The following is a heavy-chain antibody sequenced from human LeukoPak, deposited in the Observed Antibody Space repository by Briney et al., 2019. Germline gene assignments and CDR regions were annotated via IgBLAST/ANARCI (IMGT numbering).Heavy chain of an antibody. CDR1: GFTFSSYS. CDR3: ARDGRYFDWYLDY. V-gene: IGHV3-21*01. J-gene: IGHJ4*02. Sequence: GGSLRLSCAASGFTFSSYSMNWVRQAPGKGLEWVSYISSSSSYIYYADSVKGRFTISRDNAKNSLYLQMNSLRAEDTAVYYCARDGRYFDWYLDYWGQGTLVTVSS. CDR2: ISSSSSYI. D-gene: IGHD3-9*01.